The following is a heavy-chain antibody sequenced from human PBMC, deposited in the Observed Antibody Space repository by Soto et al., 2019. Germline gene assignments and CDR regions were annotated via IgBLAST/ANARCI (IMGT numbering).Heavy chain of an antibody. D-gene: IGHD2-2*01. Sequence: QVHLEQSGAEVKKPGSSVKVSCKAAGGTFSTYTLIWVRQAPGQGLEWMGRIIPMLTVTNSAQKFQGRVTLNADKSTRTAFMELTSLTSDDTAVYYCSIGSWSAETFDVWGQGTMVTVSS. CDR2: IIPMLTVT. CDR1: GGTFSTYT. J-gene: IGHJ3*01. V-gene: IGHV1-69*02. CDR3: SIGSWSAETFDV.